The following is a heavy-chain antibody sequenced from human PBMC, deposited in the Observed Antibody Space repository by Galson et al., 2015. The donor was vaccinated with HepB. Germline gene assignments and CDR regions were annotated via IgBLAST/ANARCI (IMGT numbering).Heavy chain of an antibody. D-gene: IGHD3-3*01. CDR1: GGTFSSYA. CDR2: IIPIFGTA. V-gene: IGHV1-69*13. J-gene: IGHJ4*02. Sequence: SVKVSCKASGGTFSSYAISWVRQAPGQGLEWMGGIIPIFGTANYAQKFQGRVTITADESTSTAYMELSSLRSEDTAVYYCARGGLELRISTNFDYWGQGTLVTVSS. CDR3: ARGGLELRISTNFDY.